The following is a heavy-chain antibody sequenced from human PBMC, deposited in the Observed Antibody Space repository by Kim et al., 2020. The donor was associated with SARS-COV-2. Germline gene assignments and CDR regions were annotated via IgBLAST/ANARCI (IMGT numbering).Heavy chain of an antibody. Sequence: ASVKVSCKASGYTFTSYAMHWVRQAPGQRLEWMGWINAGNGNTKYSQKFQGRVTITRDTSASTAYMELSSLRSEDTAVYYCARDGGQDSGYVLGFDPWGQGTLVTVSS. D-gene: IGHD5-12*01. V-gene: IGHV1-3*01. CDR2: INAGNGNT. CDR3: ARDGGQDSGYVLGFDP. CDR1: GYTFTSYA. J-gene: IGHJ5*02.